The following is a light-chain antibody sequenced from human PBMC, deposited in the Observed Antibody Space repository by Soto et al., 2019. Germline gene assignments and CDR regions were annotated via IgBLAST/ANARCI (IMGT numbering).Light chain of an antibody. V-gene: IGLV2-14*01. Sequence: QSVLTQPASVSGSPGQSITISCTGTNSDLGAYDYVPWYQQHPGKAPRLLIYEVFNRPSGVSDRFSGSKSANTASLTISGLQAEDEADYYCSSYTTSSARVFGPGTKVTVL. J-gene: IGLJ1*01. CDR3: SSYTTSSARV. CDR2: EVF. CDR1: NSDLGAYDY.